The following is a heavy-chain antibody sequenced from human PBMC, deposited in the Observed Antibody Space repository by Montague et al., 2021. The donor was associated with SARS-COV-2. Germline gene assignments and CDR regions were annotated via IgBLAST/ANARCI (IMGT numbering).Heavy chain of an antibody. D-gene: IGHD6-13*01. CDR2: LHYAGSA. V-gene: IGHV4-39*01. J-gene: IGHJ4*02. CDR3: VATYNGNWYYFDY. CDR1: GGSFSSGDSY. Sequence: SETLSLTCSVSGGSFSSGDSYWGWLRQAPGKGLEWIGDLHYAGSAYYNPSIRSRVTISADTSKNQFSLKLNSVTAADTAVYYCVATYNGNWYYFDYWGQGTLVTVSS.